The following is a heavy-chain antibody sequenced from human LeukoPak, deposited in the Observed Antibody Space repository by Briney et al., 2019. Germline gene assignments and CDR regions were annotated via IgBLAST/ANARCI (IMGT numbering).Heavy chain of an antibody. D-gene: IGHD4-17*01. CDR2: INHSGNI. CDR3: ARHSLNNYGHYY. V-gene: IGHV4-34*01. Sequence: SETLSLTCAVYGESFSGIHWIWIRQPPEKGLEWIGEINHSGNINYNPSLMSRATISVDTSKNQFSLRLSSATAADTATYYCARHSLNNYGHYYWGQGTLVTVSS. J-gene: IGHJ4*02. CDR1: GESFSGIH.